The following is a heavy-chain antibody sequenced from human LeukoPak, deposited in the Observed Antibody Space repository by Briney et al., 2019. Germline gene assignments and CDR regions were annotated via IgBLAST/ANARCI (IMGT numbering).Heavy chain of an antibody. J-gene: IGHJ5*02. V-gene: IGHV4-39*01. CDR2: IYYSGST. CDR3: ARPQIAAAQVEWFDP. D-gene: IGHD6-13*01. CDR1: GGAFSSSSYY. Sequence: SETLSLTCTVSGGAFSSSSYYCGWTRQPPRTRPEWIGSIYYSGSTYYNPSLKSRVTISVDTSKNQFSLKLSSVTAADTAVYYCARPQIAAAQVEWFDPWGQGTLVTVSS.